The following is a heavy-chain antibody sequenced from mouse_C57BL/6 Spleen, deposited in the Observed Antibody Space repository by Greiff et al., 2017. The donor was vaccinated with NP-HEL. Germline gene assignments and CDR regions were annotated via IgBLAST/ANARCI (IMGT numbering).Heavy chain of an antibody. CDR2: IYPGRGST. D-gene: IGHD1-1*01. V-gene: IGHV1-55*01. Sequence: QVQLQQPGAELVKPGASVKMSCKASGYTFTSYGITGGRQRPGQGLEWIGDIYPGRGSTNYNEKFKSKATLTVDTSSSTAYMQLSSLTSEDSAVYYCARRNYGSSYDGYFDVWGTGTTVTVSS. CDR3: ARRNYGSSYDGYFDV. J-gene: IGHJ1*03. CDR1: GYTFTSYG.